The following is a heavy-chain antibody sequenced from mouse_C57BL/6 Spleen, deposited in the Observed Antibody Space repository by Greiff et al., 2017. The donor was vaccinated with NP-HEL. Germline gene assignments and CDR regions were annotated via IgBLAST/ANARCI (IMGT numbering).Heavy chain of an antibody. D-gene: IGHD2-5*01. Sequence: VQLQQPGAELVMPGASVKLSCKASGYTFTSYWMHWVKQRPGQGLEWIGELDPSDSYTNYNQKFQGKSTLTVDKSSTTAYMQLSSLTSEDSAVYYCARRGDYSNLFAYWGQGTLVTVSA. CDR2: LDPSDSYT. CDR3: ARRGDYSNLFAY. J-gene: IGHJ3*01. V-gene: IGHV1-69*01. CDR1: GYTFTSYW.